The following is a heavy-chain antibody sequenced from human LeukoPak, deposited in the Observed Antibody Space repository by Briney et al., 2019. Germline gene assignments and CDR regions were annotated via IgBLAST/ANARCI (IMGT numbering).Heavy chain of an antibody. CDR2: IYYSGST. CDR3: WMRYDDKAYFDY. D-gene: IGHD3-9*01. Sequence: PSETLSLTCIVSGDSISSTSYYWAWIRQPPGKGLEWIGSIYYSGSTDYNPSLKSRVTISVDTSKNQFSLKLSSVTAADTAVYYCWMRYDDKAYFDYWGQGTLVTVSS. V-gene: IGHV4-39*07. J-gene: IGHJ4*02. CDR1: GDSISSTSYY.